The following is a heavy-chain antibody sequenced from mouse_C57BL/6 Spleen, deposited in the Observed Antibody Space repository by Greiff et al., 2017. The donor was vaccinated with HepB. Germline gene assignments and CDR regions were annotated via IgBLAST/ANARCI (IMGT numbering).Heavy chain of an antibody. CDR3: ANGEYDYEEGDFDY. D-gene: IGHD2-4*01. V-gene: IGHV1-81*01. Sequence: QVQLQQSGAELARPGASVKLSCKASGYTFTSYGISWVKQSTGQGLEWIGEIYPRSGNTYYNEKFKGKATLTADKSSSTAYMELRSLTSEDSAVYFCANGEYDYEEGDFDYWGQGTTLTVSS. CDR1: GYTFTSYG. J-gene: IGHJ2*01. CDR2: IYPRSGNT.